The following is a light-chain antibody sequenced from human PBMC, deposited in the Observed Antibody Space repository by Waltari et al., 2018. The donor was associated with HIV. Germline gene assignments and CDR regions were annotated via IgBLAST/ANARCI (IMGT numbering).Light chain of an antibody. CDR3: SSHVEFIEVM. CDR2: EVS. CDR1: SSDVGSHNF. J-gene: IGLJ3*02. V-gene: IGLV2-23*02. Sequence: QSALTQPASVFGSPGQSITISCTGSSSDVGSHNFVSWYQQHPGTAPKSIIYEVSKRPSGVSNRFSGSKSGNTASLTISGLQAEDEADYYGSSHVEFIEVMFGGGTKLTVL.